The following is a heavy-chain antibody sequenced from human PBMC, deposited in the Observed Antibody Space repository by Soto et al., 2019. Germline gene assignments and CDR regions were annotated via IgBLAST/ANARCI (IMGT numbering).Heavy chain of an antibody. D-gene: IGHD3-22*01. Sequence: EVQLLESGGGLVQPGGSLRLSCAASGFTFSSYAMSWVRQAPGKGLEWVSAISGSGGSTYYADSVKGRFTISRDNSKNTLYLQMNSWRAEDTAVYYCAKDTAIVVANPYDAFDIWGQGTMVTVSS. V-gene: IGHV3-23*01. J-gene: IGHJ3*02. CDR3: AKDTAIVVANPYDAFDI. CDR2: ISGSGGST. CDR1: GFTFSSYA.